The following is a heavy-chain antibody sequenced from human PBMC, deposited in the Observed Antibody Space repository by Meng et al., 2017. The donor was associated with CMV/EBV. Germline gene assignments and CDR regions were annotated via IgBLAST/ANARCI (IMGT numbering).Heavy chain of an antibody. J-gene: IGHJ4*02. CDR3: ARDLEVGVRAGRYFDY. V-gene: IGHV1-2*02. CDR2: INPNSGGT. CDR1: GYTFTGYY. Sequence: ASVKVSCKASGYTFTGYYMHWVRQAPGQGLEWMGWINPNSGGTNYAQKFQGRVTMTRDTSIRTAYMELSRLRSDDTAVYYCARDLEVGVRAGRYFDYWGQGTLVTVSS. D-gene: IGHD1-26*01.